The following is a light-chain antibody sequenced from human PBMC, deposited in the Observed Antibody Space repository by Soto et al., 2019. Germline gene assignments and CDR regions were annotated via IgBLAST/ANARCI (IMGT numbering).Light chain of an antibody. J-gene: IGKJ1*01. CDR2: NTS. Sequence: DIQMTQSPSTLSASVGDRVTITCRASQSLSSWLAWYQQKPGKAPKFLIYNTSTLESGVPSRFSGSGSGTEFTLTISSLQPDDFATYYFQYYNNYQWTFGQGTKVEIK. V-gene: IGKV1-5*03. CDR1: QSLSSW. CDR3: QYYNNYQWT.